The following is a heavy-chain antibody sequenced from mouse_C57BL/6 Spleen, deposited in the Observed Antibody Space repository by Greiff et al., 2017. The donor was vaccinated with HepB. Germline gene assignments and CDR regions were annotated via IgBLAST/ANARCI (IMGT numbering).Heavy chain of an antibody. J-gene: IGHJ2*01. Sequence: QVQLKESGAELVKPGASVKISCKASGYAFSSYWMNWVKQRPGKGLEWIGQIYPGDGDTNYNGKFKGKATLTADKSSSTAYMQLSSLTSEDSAVYFCAKDYDDGGVGFDYWGQGTTLTVSS. D-gene: IGHD2-4*01. CDR3: AKDYDDGGVGFDY. CDR1: GYAFSSYW. CDR2: IYPGDGDT. V-gene: IGHV1-80*01.